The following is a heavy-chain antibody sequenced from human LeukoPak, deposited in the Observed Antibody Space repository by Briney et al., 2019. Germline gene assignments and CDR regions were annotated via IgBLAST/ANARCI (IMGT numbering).Heavy chain of an antibody. D-gene: IGHD2-2*01. V-gene: IGHV4-34*01. CDR3: AARDGLIPAAISYFDY. CDR1: GGSFSGYY. J-gene: IGHJ4*02. CDR2: INHSGST. Sequence: SETLSLTCAVYGGSFSGYYWSWIRQPPGKGLEWIGEINHSGSTNYNPSLKSRVTISVDTSKNQFSLKLSSVTAADTAVYYCAARDGLIPAAISYFDYWGQGTLVTVSS.